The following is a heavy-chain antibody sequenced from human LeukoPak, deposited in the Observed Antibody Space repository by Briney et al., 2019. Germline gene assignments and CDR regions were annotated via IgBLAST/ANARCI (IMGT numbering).Heavy chain of an antibody. CDR3: ARGIPRSYCTPIDCNPNWFYP. J-gene: IGHJ5*02. CDR2: IDPTSGDT. Sequence: ASVKVSCKAFGYAFSDYYMHWVRQAPGQGLEWMGWIDPTSGDTKYAHKFQGRVSMIRDTSISTADMEVSSLRPDDTAVYYCARGIPRSYCTPIDCNPNWFYPWGQGTLVIVPS. D-gene: IGHD2-8*01. V-gene: IGHV1-2*02. CDR1: GYAFSDYY.